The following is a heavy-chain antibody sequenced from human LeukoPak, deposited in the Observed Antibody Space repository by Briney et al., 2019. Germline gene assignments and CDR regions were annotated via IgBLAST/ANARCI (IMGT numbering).Heavy chain of an antibody. J-gene: IGHJ4*02. CDR3: ASIRSGGGYYYGSSGYSSCFDY. D-gene: IGHD3-22*01. CDR2: ISSSGTTI. Sequence: GSLRLSCATSGFTFSPYGMNWVRQAPGKGLEWVSYISSSGTTIYYADSVKGRFSISRDNAKNSMYLQMNSLRDEDTAVYYCASIRSGGGYYYGSSGYSSCFDYWGQGTLVTVSS. V-gene: IGHV3-48*02. CDR1: GFTFSPYG.